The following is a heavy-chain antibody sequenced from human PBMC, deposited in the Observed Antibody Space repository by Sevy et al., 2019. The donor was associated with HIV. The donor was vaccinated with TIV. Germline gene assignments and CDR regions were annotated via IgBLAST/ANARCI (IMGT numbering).Heavy chain of an antibody. D-gene: IGHD6-13*01. CDR1: GGSISSSNW. Sequence: SETLSLTCAVSGGSISSSNWWSWVRQPPGKGLEWIGEIYHSGSTNYNASLKSRVTISVDKSKNRFSLKLSSVTAADTAVYYCAREIAAAVFGAFDIWGQGTMVTVSS. J-gene: IGHJ3*02. CDR2: IYHSGST. V-gene: IGHV4-4*02. CDR3: AREIAAAVFGAFDI.